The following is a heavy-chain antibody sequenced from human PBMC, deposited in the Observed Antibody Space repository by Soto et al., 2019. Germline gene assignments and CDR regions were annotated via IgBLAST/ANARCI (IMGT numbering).Heavy chain of an antibody. J-gene: IGHJ5*02. CDR1: GGSISSGDYY. V-gene: IGHV4-30-4*01. CDR2: IYYSGST. Sequence: SETLSLTCTVSGGSISSGDYYWSWIRQPPGKGLEWIGYIYYSGSTYYNPSLKSRVTISVDTSKNQFSLKLSSVTAADTAVYYCARGSSGYYSRFATFDPWGQGTLVTVS. CDR3: ARGSSGYYSRFATFDP. D-gene: IGHD3-22*01.